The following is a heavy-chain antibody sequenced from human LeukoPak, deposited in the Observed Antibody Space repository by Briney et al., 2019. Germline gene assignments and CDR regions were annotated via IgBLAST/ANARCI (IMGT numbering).Heavy chain of an antibody. CDR2: ISGSGGST. Sequence: GGSLRLSCAASGFTFSSYAMSWVRQAPGKGLEWVSAISGSGGSTYYADSVKGRFTISRDNSKNTLYLQMGSLRAEDMAVYYCARGGYDFWSGYYTRWGQGTLVTVSS. D-gene: IGHD3-3*01. CDR1: GFTFSSYA. J-gene: IGHJ4*02. V-gene: IGHV3-23*01. CDR3: ARGGYDFWSGYYTR.